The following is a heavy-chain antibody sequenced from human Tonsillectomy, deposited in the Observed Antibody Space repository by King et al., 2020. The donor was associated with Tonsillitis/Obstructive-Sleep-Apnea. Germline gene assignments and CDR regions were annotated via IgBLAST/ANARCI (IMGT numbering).Heavy chain of an antibody. CDR1: GFTFSTYS. V-gene: IGHV3-48*02. D-gene: IGHD3-22*01. CDR3: ARGHYYDSSGYWGFDD. CDR2: ISSSSRNI. J-gene: IGHJ4*02. Sequence: VQLVESGGGLVQPGGSLRLSCAASGFTFSTYSMNWVRKAPGRGLEWVSYISSSSRNIYYADSVKGRFTISRDNGKNSLYLQMNTLRDEDTAVYYCARGHYYDSSGYWGFDDWGQGTLVTVSS.